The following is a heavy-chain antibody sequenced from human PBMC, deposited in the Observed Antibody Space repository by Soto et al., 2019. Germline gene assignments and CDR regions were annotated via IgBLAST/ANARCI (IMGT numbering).Heavy chain of an antibody. CDR2: IYYSGST. D-gene: IGHD3-3*01. J-gene: IGHJ6*02. Sequence: SETLSLTCTVSGGSISSGDYYWSWIRQPPGKGLEWIGYIYYSGSTYYNPSLKSRVTISVDTSKNQFSLKLSSVTAADTAVYYCARDTGDSGYYYYGMDVWGQGTTVTVSS. CDR1: GGSISSGDYY. V-gene: IGHV4-30-4*01. CDR3: ARDTGDSGYYYYGMDV.